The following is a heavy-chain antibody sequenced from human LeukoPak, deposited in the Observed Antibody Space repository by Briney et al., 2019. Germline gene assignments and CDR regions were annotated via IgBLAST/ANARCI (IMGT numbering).Heavy chain of an antibody. V-gene: IGHV3-23*01. CDR2: INSGDDTT. D-gene: IGHD3-22*01. Sequence: GGSLRLSCAASGFIFSSYTMSWVRQAPGKGLEWVSTINSGDDTTWYSDSVKGRFTISRDKSKNTLYLQMNSLRAEDTAVYYCAKSSYYDSSGYYLSFDYWGQGTPVTVSS. CDR1: GFIFSSYT. CDR3: AKSSYYDSSGYYLSFDY. J-gene: IGHJ4*02.